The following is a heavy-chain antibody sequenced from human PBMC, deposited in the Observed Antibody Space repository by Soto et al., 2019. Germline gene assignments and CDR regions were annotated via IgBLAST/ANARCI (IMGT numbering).Heavy chain of an antibody. CDR1: GGSISSYY. D-gene: IGHD3-9*01. J-gene: IGHJ6*02. CDR2: IYYSGST. CDR3: ARWAPKDYDILTGYYYGMDV. V-gene: IGHV4-59*01. Sequence: SETLSLTCTVSGGSISSYYWSWIRQPPGKGLEWIGYIYYSGSTNYNPSLKSRVTISVDTSKNQFSLKLSSVTAADTAVYYCARWAPKDYDILTGYYYGMDVWGQGTTVTFSS.